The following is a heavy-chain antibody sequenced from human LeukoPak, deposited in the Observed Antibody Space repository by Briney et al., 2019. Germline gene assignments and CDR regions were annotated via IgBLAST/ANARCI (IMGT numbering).Heavy chain of an antibody. J-gene: IGHJ4*02. CDR1: GFTFSSYG. V-gene: IGHV3-7*01. D-gene: IGHD1-26*01. CDR3: AKEESGSYSNFDY. Sequence: GGTLRLSCAASGFTFSSYGMTWVRQAPGKGLEWVANIKTDGSQIYYVDSVKGRFTISRDNAKNSLYLQMNSLRAEDTAVYYCAKEESGSYSNFDYWGQGTLVTVSS. CDR2: IKTDGSQI.